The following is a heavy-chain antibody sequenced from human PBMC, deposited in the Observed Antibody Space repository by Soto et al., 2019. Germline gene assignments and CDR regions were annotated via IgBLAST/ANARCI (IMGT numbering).Heavy chain of an antibody. CDR3: AKRFAPSGSGWDS. D-gene: IGHD6-19*01. CDR1: GFPFSSYA. Sequence: DVQLLESGGALVQPGESLRISCAASGFPFSSYAMTWVRQAPGKGLEWVSTIAISGITTFYADSVRGRFTISRDNPGNTLYLQMNNLGVEDTGIYYCAKRFAPSGSGWDSWGQGTLVTVSS. V-gene: IGHV3-23*01. J-gene: IGHJ4*02. CDR2: IAISGITT.